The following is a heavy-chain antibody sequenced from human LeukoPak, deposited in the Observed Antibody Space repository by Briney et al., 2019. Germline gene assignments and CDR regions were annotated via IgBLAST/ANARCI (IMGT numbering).Heavy chain of an antibody. CDR1: GGSISSYY. CDR3: ARNYDFWSGYFDY. CDR2: IYYSGST. J-gene: IGHJ4*02. V-gene: IGHV4-59*01. Sequence: SETLSLTCTVSGGSISSYYWSWIRQPPGKGLEWIGYIYYSGSTDYNPSLKSRVTISVDTSKNQFSLKLSSVTAADTAVCYCARNYDFWSGYFDYWGQGTLVTVSS. D-gene: IGHD3-3*01.